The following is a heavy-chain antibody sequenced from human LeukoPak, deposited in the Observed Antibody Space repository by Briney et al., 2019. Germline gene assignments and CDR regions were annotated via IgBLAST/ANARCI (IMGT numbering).Heavy chain of an antibody. CDR3: ARDLGYFIQLWSFDH. J-gene: IGHJ4*02. CDR1: GFTFSSYS. CDR2: ISYDGSNK. V-gene: IGHV3-30-3*01. D-gene: IGHD1-1*01. Sequence: QSGGSLRLSCAASGFTFSSYSMHWVRQAPGKGLEWVAVISYDGSNKDYEDSVRGRFTISRDNSKNTLYLQMNSLRAEDTAVYYCARDLGYFIQLWSFDHWGQGTLVTVSS.